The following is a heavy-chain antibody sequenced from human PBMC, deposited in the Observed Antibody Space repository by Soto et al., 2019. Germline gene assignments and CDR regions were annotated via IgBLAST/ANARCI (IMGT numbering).Heavy chain of an antibody. CDR3: AKDMAEAAPPTYSSSPPSVDY. CDR2: ISYDGSNK. J-gene: IGHJ4*02. V-gene: IGHV3-30*18. D-gene: IGHD6-6*01. CDR1: GFTFSSYG. Sequence: GGSLRLSCAASGFTFSSYGMHWVRQAPGKGLEWVAVISYDGSNKYYADSVKGRFTISRDNSKNTLYLQMNSLRAEDTAVYYCAKDMAEAAPPTYSSSPPSVDYWGQGTLVTVSS.